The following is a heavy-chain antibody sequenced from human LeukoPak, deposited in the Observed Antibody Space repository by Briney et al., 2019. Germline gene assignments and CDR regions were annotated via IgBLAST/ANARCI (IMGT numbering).Heavy chain of an antibody. CDR3: ASSSGYTNAFDI. V-gene: IGHV4-61*02. CDR2: IYTSGST. D-gene: IGHD5-12*01. Sequence: SETLSLTCTVSGGSISSGSYYWSWIRQPAGKGLEWIGRIYTSGSTNYNPSLKSRVTISVDTSKNQFSLKLSSVTAADTAVYYCASSSGYTNAFDIWGQGTMVTVSS. CDR1: GGSISSGSYY. J-gene: IGHJ3*02.